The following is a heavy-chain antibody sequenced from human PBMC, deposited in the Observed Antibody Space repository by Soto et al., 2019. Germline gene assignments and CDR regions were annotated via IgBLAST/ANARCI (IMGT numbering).Heavy chain of an antibody. J-gene: IGHJ4*02. CDR2: VYNSGST. CDR1: GGSISSNY. CDR3: ARYRREAVAGYTLDN. Sequence: SETLSLTCTVSGGSISSNYWTWIRQPPGKGLEWIGYVYNSGSTNYTPSLKSRVTISEDTSKSQFSLKVNSMTAADTAVYYCARYRREAVAGYTLDNWGQGILVTVSS. D-gene: IGHD6-13*01. V-gene: IGHV4-59*01.